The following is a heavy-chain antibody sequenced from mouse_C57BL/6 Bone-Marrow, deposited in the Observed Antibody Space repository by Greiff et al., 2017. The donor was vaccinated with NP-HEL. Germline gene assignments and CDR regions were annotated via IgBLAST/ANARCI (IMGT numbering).Heavy chain of an antibody. V-gene: IGHV1-82*01. CDR1: GYAFSSSW. D-gene: IGHD1-1*01. J-gene: IGHJ4*01. CDR2: IYPGDGDT. CDR3: APTTVVPPYYAMDY. Sequence: VKLVESGPELVKPGASVKISCKASGYAFSSSWMNWVKQRPGKGLEWIGRIYPGDGDTNYNGKFKGKATLTADKSSSTAYMQLSSLTSEDSAVYFCAPTTVVPPYYAMDYWGQGTSVTVSS.